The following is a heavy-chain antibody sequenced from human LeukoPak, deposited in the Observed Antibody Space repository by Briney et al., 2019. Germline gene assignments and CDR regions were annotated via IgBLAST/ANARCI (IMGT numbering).Heavy chain of an antibody. CDR3: ARGKITMVRGVPIWFDP. Sequence: SETLSLTCTVSGGSIRSYYWSWIRQPAEKGLEWIGRIYISGSTNYNPSLKSRVAMSVDTSKNQFSLKLSSVTAADTAVYYCARGKITMVRGVPIWFDPWGQGTLVTVSS. V-gene: IGHV4-4*07. CDR1: GGSIRSYY. D-gene: IGHD3-10*01. J-gene: IGHJ5*02. CDR2: IYISGST.